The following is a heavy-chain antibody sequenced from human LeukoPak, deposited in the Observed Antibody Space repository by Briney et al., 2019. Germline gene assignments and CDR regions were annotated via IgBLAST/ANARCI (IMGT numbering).Heavy chain of an antibody. Sequence: ASVKVSCKASGYTFTGYYMHWVRQATGQGLEWMGWMNPNSGNTGYAQKFQGRVTMTRNTSISTAYMELSSLRSEDTAVYYCANLMILTGYQYYFDYWGQGTLVTVSS. CDR3: ANLMILTGYQYYFDY. CDR1: GYTFTGYY. V-gene: IGHV1-8*02. J-gene: IGHJ4*02. CDR2: MNPNSGNT. D-gene: IGHD3-9*01.